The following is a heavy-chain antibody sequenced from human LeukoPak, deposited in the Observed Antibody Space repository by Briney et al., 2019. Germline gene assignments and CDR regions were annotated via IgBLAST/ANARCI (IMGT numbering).Heavy chain of an antibody. CDR1: GFTFSSYA. D-gene: IGHD3-10*01. CDR2: IAYDGRYR. Sequence: PGGSLRLSCAASGFTFSSYAMSWVRQAPGKGLEWVAVIAYDGRYRYYADSVKGRFTISRDNSRNTVSLQMKSLRVDDTAVYYCAKDHTARELKDWGQGTLVTVSS. J-gene: IGHJ4*02. V-gene: IGHV3-30*18. CDR3: AKDHTARELKD.